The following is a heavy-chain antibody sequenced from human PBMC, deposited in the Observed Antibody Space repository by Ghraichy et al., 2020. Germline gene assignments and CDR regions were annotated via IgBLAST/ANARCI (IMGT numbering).Heavy chain of an antibody. Sequence: SETLSPTCAVYGGSFSGYYWSWIRQPPGKGLEWIGEIYHSGSTNYNPSLKSRVTISVDTSKNQFSLKLSSVTAADTAVYYCARGLVTDFWSGYYPYYYYYYGMDVWGQGTTVTVSS. V-gene: IGHV4-34*01. CDR1: GGSFSGYY. CDR3: ARGLVTDFWSGYYPYYYYYYGMDV. D-gene: IGHD3-3*01. J-gene: IGHJ6*02. CDR2: IYHSGST.